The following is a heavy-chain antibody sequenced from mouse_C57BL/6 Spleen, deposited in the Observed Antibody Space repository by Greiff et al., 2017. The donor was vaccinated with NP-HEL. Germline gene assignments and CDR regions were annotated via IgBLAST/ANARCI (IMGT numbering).Heavy chain of an antibody. CDR3: ARHSNSPYYAMDY. D-gene: IGHD2-5*01. Sequence: VQLKESGPELVKPGASVKISCKASGYSFTDYNMNWVKQSNGKSLEWIGVINPNYGTTSYNQKFKGKATLTVDQSSSTAYMQLNSLTSEHSAVXYCARHSNSPYYAMDYWGQETSLTVSS. J-gene: IGHJ4*01. CDR1: GYSFTDYN. V-gene: IGHV1-39*01. CDR2: INPNYGTT.